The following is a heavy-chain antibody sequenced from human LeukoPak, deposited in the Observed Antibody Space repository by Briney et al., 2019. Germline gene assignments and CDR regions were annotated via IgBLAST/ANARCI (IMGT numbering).Heavy chain of an antibody. V-gene: IGHV4-59*01. D-gene: IGHD2-8*01. Sequence: SETLSLTCTVSGGSISDYYWNWIRQPPGKGLEWIGYIYYSGSSNYNPSLKSRVTISVDTSKNQFSLKLSSVTAADTAVYYCARVNGGLMDVWGKGTTVTVSS. J-gene: IGHJ6*04. CDR1: GGSISDYY. CDR2: IYYSGSS. CDR3: ARVNGGLMDV.